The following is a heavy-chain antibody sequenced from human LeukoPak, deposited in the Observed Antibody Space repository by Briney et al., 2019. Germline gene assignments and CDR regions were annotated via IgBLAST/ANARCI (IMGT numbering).Heavy chain of an antibody. J-gene: IGHJ6*04. Sequence: GGSLRLSCAASGFTFSSYGMHWVRQAPGKGLEWVAVISYDGSNKYYADSVKGRFTISRDNSKNTLYLQMNSLRAEDTAVYYCAKDHRGYYDSSGMDVWGKGTTVTVSS. D-gene: IGHD3-22*01. V-gene: IGHV3-30*18. CDR3: AKDHRGYYDSSGMDV. CDR2: ISYDGSNK. CDR1: GFTFSSYG.